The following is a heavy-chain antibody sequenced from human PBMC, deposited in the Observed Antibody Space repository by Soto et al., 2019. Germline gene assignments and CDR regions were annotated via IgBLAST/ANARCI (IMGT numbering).Heavy chain of an antibody. J-gene: IGHJ4*02. CDR1: GYSFTSYW. Sequence: PGESLKISCKGSGYSFTSYWIGWVRQMPGKGLEWMGIIYPGDSDTRYSPSFQGQVTISADKSISTAYLQWSSLKASDTAMYYCARHIGLVLPAAMWVLFYDWGQGTLVTVSS. CDR3: ARHIGLVLPAAMWVLFYD. V-gene: IGHV5-51*01. D-gene: IGHD2-2*01. CDR2: IYPGDSDT.